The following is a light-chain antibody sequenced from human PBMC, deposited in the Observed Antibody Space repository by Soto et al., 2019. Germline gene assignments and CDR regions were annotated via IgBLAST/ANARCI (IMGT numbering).Light chain of an antibody. CDR3: QQYNSYPIT. V-gene: IGKV1-5*03. Sequence: IQMTQSPSTLSASVGDSVTIPCRASQSISSWLAWYQQKPGKAPKLLIYKASSLESGVPSRFSGSGSGTEFTLTISSLQPDDFATYYCQQYNSYPITFGQGRRLENK. CDR1: QSISSW. J-gene: IGKJ5*01. CDR2: KAS.